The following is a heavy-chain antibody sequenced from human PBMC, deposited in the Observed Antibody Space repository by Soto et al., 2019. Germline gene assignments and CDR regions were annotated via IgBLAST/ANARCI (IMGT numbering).Heavy chain of an antibody. CDR1: GGSFSGYY. CDR2: INHSGST. V-gene: IGHV4-34*01. Sequence: SETLSLTCAVYGGSFSGYYWSWIRQPPVKGLEWIGEINHSGSTNYNPSLKSRVTISVDTSKNQFSLKLSSVTAADTAVYYCARGGGYCSSTSCPRGYSYGRSYYYYMDVWGKGTTVTVSS. D-gene: IGHD2-2*03. CDR3: ARGGGYCSSTSCPRGYSYGRSYYYYMDV. J-gene: IGHJ6*03.